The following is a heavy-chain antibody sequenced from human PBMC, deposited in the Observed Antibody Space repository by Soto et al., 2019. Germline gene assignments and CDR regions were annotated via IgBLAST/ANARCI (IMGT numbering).Heavy chain of an antibody. V-gene: IGHV1-18*01. CDR2: ISAYNGNT. Sequence: QVQLVQSGAEVKKPGASVKVSCKASGYTFTSYGISWVRQAPGQGLEWMGWISAYNGNTNYAQKLQGRVTMTTDTSXXTAYMELRSLRSDDTAVYYCARDGLPYYYYYGMDVWGQGTTVTVSS. CDR3: ARDGLPYYYYYGMDV. CDR1: GYTFTSYG. D-gene: IGHD4-17*01. J-gene: IGHJ6*02.